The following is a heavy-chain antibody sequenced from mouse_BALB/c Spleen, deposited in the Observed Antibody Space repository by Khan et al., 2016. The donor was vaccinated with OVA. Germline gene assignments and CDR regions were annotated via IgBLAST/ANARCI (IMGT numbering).Heavy chain of an antibody. J-gene: IGHJ3*01. Sequence: QVQLKQSGPGLVQPSQSLSITCTVSGFSFTTYGVHWVRQSPGKGLEWLGVICSGGSTDYNAAFISRLSIRKDSSKSQVFFKMNSLQVNDTAIYYSARNYDYEEGLAYWGQGTLVTVSA. CDR3: ARNYDYEEGLAY. V-gene: IGHV2-2*02. CDR1: GFSFTTYG. D-gene: IGHD2-4*01. CDR2: ICSGGST.